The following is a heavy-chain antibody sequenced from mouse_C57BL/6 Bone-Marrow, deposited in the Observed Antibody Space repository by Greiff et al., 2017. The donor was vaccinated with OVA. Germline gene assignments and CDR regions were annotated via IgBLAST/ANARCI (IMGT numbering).Heavy chain of an antibody. J-gene: IGHJ2*01. CDR1: GFTFSDYY. Sequence: EVKLVESGGGLVQPGGSLKLSCAASGFTFSDYYMYWVRQTPEKRLEWVAYISNGGGSTYYPDTVKGRFTISSNNAKNTLYLQMSRLKSEDTAMYYCARGGDSTVDYWGQGTTLTVSS. D-gene: IGHD1-1*01. V-gene: IGHV5-12*01. CDR3: ARGGDSTVDY. CDR2: ISNGGGST.